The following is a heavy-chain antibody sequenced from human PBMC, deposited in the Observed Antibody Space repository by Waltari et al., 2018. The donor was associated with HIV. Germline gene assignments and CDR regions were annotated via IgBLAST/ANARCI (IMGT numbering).Heavy chain of an antibody. D-gene: IGHD3-16*02. Sequence: EVQLVESGGGLVQPGGSLRLSCAASGFTFSSYWMHWVRQAPGKGLVWVSLINSDGSSTSYADSVKGRFTISRDNAKNTLYLQMNSLRAEDTAVYYCARLGYVWGSYRSPRAFDIWGQGTMVTVSS. V-gene: IGHV3-74*01. CDR2: INSDGSST. CDR1: GFTFSSYW. J-gene: IGHJ3*02. CDR3: ARLGYVWGSYRSPRAFDI.